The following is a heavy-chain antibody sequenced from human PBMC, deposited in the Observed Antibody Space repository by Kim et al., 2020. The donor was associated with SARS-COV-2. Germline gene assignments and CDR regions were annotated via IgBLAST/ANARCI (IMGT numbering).Heavy chain of an antibody. V-gene: IGHV5-51*01. D-gene: IGHD2-15*01. CDR2: PGDTET. CDR3: ARIGDY. J-gene: IGHJ4*02. Sequence: PGDTETRYSPSVKGQVTISAYTSISTAYLQWSSLKASDTAMYYCARIGDYWGQGTLVTVSS.